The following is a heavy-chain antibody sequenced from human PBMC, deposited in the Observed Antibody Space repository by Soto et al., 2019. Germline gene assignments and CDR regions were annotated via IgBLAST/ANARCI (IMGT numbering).Heavy chain of an antibody. CDR1: GGSISSGGYS. CDR2: IYHSGST. J-gene: IGHJ4*02. CDR3: AAGGGLPRYY. D-gene: IGHD5-12*01. V-gene: IGHV4-30-2*01. Sequence: QLQLQESGSGLVKPSQTLSLTCAVSGGSISSGGYSWSWIRQPPGKGLEWIGYIYHSGSTYYNPSLKGRVTISVDRSKNQFSLKLSSVTAADTALYYRAAGGGLPRYYWGQGTLVTVSS.